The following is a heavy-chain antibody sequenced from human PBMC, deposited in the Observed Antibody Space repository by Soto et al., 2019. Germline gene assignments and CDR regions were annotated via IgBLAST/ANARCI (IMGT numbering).Heavy chain of an antibody. CDR2: ISDSGGDT. CDR3: ARDRRIFSLDYYYGMDV. Sequence: PGGSLRLSCAASGFTFSNYAMSWVRQAPGKGLEWVSAISDSGGDTYYADSVKGRFIISRDSSKNTLYLQMNSLRAEDTAVYYCARDRRIFSLDYYYGMDVWGQGTTVTVSS. CDR1: GFTFSNYA. V-gene: IGHV3-23*01. D-gene: IGHD3-3*02. J-gene: IGHJ6*02.